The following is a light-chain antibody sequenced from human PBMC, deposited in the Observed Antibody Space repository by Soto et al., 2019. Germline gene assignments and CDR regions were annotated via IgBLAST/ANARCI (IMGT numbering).Light chain of an antibody. J-gene: IGKJ1*01. V-gene: IGKV1-12*01. CDR1: QGIGSQ. CDR3: QQANTFPRT. CDR2: AAS. Sequence: DIQMTQSPSSVSASVGDRVTITCRASQGIGSQLAWYQQKPGKAPKLLIHAASTLQRGVPSRFSGSGSGTDFTLTISSLQSEYFATYYCQQANTFPRTFGQGTKVEIE.